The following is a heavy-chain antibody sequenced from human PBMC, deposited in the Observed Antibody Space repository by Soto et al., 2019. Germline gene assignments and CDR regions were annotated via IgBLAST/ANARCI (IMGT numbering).Heavy chain of an antibody. CDR3: ARRRQYCSSTSCYKHYYYMDV. J-gene: IGHJ6*03. D-gene: IGHD2-2*02. CDR1: GGSFSGYY. CDR2: INHSGST. V-gene: IGHV4-34*01. Sequence: SETLSLTCAVYGGSFSGYYWSWIRQPPGKGLEWIGEINHSGSTNYNPSLKSRVTISVDTSKNQFSLKLSSVTAADTAVYYCARRRQYCSSTSCYKHYYYMDVWGKGTTVTVSS.